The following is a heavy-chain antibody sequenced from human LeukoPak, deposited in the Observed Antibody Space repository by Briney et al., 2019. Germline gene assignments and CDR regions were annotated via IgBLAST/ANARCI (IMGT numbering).Heavy chain of an antibody. D-gene: IGHD1-26*01. J-gene: IGHJ4*02. CDR3: VRRMVGAIRPFDY. CDR1: GGSISSGDYY. CDR2: MYYSWST. V-gene: IGHV4-30-4*01. Sequence: SETLSLTCAVSGGSISSGDYYWSWIRQPPGKGLEWIGYMYYSWSTYYNPSLKSRVTISVDTSKNQFSLKLSSVTAADTAVYYCVRRMVGAIRPFDYWGQGTLVTVSS.